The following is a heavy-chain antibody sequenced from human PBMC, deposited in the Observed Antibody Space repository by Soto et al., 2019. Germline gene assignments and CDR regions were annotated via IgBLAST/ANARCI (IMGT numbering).Heavy chain of an antibody. CDR1: GFSFTGYY. Sequence: ASVKVSCKASGFSFTGYYIHWLRQAPGQGLEWMGWINAHSGGTEYAQKFQGRVTLTRDTSIATAYLTLTSLTSDDTALYYCAKDLTRHIAHWLDPCGQG. CDR2: INAHSGGT. CDR3: AKDLTRHIAHWLDP. J-gene: IGHJ5*02. D-gene: IGHD6-25*01. V-gene: IGHV1-2*02.